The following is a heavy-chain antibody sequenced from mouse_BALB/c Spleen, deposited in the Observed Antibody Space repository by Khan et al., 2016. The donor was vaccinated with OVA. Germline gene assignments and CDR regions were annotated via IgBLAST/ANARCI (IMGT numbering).Heavy chain of an antibody. V-gene: IGHV2-6-1*01. CDR1: GFSLTSYG. D-gene: IGHD2-10*01. J-gene: IGHJ4*01. CDR2: IWSDGST. Sequence: VQLKESGPGLVAPSQSLSITCTISGFSLTSYGIHWVRQPPGKGLEWLVVIWSDGSTNYNSTLKSRLSITKDNSKSQVFLKMNSLQTDDTAMYYCARQPYYHYYVMDYWGQGTSVTVSS. CDR3: ARQPYYHYYVMDY.